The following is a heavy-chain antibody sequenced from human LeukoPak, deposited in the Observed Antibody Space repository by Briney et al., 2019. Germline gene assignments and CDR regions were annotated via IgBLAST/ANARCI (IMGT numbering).Heavy chain of an antibody. J-gene: IGHJ6*03. D-gene: IGHD6-6*01. CDR1: GYTFTSYD. CDR2: MNPNSGNT. Sequence: ASVKVSCKASGYTFTSYDINWVRQAAGQGLEWMGWMNPNSGNTGYAQKFQGRVTITRNTSISTAYMELSSLRSEDTAVYYCARALLGSSSWYYYYYMDVWGKGTTVTVSS. V-gene: IGHV1-8*03. CDR3: ARALLGSSSWYYYYYMDV.